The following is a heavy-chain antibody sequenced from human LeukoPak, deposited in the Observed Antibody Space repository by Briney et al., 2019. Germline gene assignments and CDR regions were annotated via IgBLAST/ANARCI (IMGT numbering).Heavy chain of an antibody. CDR3: ARESTVTTRTYSWFDP. D-gene: IGHD4-17*01. CDR1: GFTFSSYA. J-gene: IGHJ5*02. CDR2: ISYDGSNK. Sequence: PGGSLRLSCAASGFTFSSYAIHWVRQASGKGLEWVAVISYDGSNKYYADSVKGRFTISRDNSKNTLYLQMNSLRAEDTTVYYCARESTVTTRTYSWFDPWGQGTLVTVSS. V-gene: IGHV3-30*04.